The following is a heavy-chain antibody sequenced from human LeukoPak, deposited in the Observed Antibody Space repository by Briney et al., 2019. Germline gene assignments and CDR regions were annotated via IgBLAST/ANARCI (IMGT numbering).Heavy chain of an antibody. CDR1: GFTFGDYP. V-gene: IGHV3-49*03. CDR2: IGTKSSGGTT. CDR3: TGSITIFGVVIF. D-gene: IGHD3-3*01. Sequence: GGSLRLSCRASGFTFGDYPMSWFRQAPGEGLVWVAFIGTKSSGGTTEYAASVKGRFAISRDDSKSIGYLQMNSLKTEDTAVYYCTGSITIFGVVIFWGQGTLVTVSS. J-gene: IGHJ4*02.